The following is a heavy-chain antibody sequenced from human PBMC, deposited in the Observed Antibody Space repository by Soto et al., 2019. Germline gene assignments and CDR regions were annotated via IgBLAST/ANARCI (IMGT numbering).Heavy chain of an antibody. CDR2: IWYDGGKK. Sequence: GGSLRLSCAASGFTFSSCGMHRVRQAPGKGLEWVAVIWYDGGKKYYADSVKGRFTISRDNSKNTRYLQMNSLRGEDTAEYYCARTEIITTHYFDYWGQGTLVAVSS. CDR1: GFTFSSCG. V-gene: IGHV3-33*08. D-gene: IGHD3-22*01. CDR3: ARTEIITTHYFDY. J-gene: IGHJ4*02.